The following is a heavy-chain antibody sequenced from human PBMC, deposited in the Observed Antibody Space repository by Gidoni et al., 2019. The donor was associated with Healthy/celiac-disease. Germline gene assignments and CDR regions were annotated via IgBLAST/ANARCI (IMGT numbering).Heavy chain of an antibody. CDR2: ISSSSRYI. D-gene: IGHD5-18*01. CDR1: GFPFRTYS. J-gene: IGHJ3*02. CDR3: ARDTRIQLWADAFDI. V-gene: IGHV3-21*01. Sequence: EVQLVESGGGLVKPWWPLSLPCAASGFPFRTYSMNWFSQAPGKGLEWVSSISSSSRYIYYADSGKGGFTISRDNAKNSLYLQRNSLRAEDTAVYYCARDTRIQLWADAFDIWGQGTMVTVSS.